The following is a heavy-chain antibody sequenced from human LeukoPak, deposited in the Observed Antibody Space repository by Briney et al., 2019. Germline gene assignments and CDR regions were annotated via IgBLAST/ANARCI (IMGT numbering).Heavy chain of an antibody. CDR1: GYTLTELS. CDR2: SDPEDGET. CDR3: ATYVWGSYRYYYFDY. V-gene: IGHV1-24*01. D-gene: IGHD3-16*02. J-gene: IGHJ4*02. Sequence: EASVKVSCKVSGYTLTELSMHWVRQAPGKGLEWMGGSDPEDGETIYAQKFQGRVTMTEDTSTDTAYMELSSLRSEDTAVYYCATYVWGSYRYYYFDYWGQGTLVTVSS.